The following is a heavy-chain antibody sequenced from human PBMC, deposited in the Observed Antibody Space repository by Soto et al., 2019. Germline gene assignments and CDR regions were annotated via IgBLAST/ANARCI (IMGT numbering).Heavy chain of an antibody. CDR3: AREVEDTAINNGMDV. V-gene: IGHV1-69*01. CDR2: IIPIFGTA. Sequence: QVQLVQSGAEVKKPGSSVKVSCKASGGTFSSYAISWVRQAPGQGLEWMGGIIPIFGTANYAQKFQGRVTITADESTSTAYMELSRLSAEDTAVYYGAREVEDTAINNGMDVWGQGTTVTVSS. CDR1: GGTFSSYA. J-gene: IGHJ6*02. D-gene: IGHD5-18*01.